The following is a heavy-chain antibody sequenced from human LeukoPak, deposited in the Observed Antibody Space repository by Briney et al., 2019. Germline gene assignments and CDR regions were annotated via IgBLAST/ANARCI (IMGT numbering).Heavy chain of an antibody. CDR1: GFTFSNYG. J-gene: IGHJ6*03. CDR2: IRYDGSNK. V-gene: IGHV3-30*02. Sequence: PGGSLRLSCAASGFTFSNYGMHWVRQAPGKGLEWVAFIRYDGSNKYYADSVKGRFTISRDNSKNTLYLQMNSLRAEDTAVYYCAKVRPFVPAPLYYMDVWGKGTTVTVSS. D-gene: IGHD2-2*01. CDR3: AKVRPFVPAPLYYMDV.